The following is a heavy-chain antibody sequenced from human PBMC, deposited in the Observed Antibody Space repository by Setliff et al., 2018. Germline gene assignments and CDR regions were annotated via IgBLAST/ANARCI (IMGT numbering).Heavy chain of an antibody. Sequence: RSSVKVSCKASGYTFTSYGINWVRQAPGQGLEWMGWISTSNGNTNYAQKLQGRVTMTTDTSTSTAYMELRSLRSDDTAVYYCARSPPNRGVGQGHHMDVWGKGTTVTVSS. CDR3: ARSPPNRGVGQGHHMDV. V-gene: IGHV1-18*01. D-gene: IGHD1-26*01. CDR2: ISTSNGNT. J-gene: IGHJ6*03. CDR1: GYTFTSYG.